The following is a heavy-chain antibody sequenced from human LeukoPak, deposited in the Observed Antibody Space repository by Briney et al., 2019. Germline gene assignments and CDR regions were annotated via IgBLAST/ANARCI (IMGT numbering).Heavy chain of an antibody. J-gene: IGHJ6*02. CDR2: IIPIFGTA. V-gene: IGHV1-69*13. CDR1: GGTFSSYA. CDR3: ARPLPLGGVTTTGGYYYYGMDV. Sequence: EASVKVSCKASGGTFSSYAISWVRQAPGQGLEWMGGIIPIFGTANYAQKFQGRVTITADESTSTAYMELSSLRSEDTAVYYCARPLPLGGVTTTGGYYYYGMDVWGQGPRSPSP. D-gene: IGHD4-17*01.